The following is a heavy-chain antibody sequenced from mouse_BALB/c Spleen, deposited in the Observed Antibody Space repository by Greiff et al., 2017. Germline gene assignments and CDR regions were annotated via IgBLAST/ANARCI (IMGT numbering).Heavy chain of an antibody. Sequence: EVKLQESGGGLVQPGGSMKLSCVASGFTFSNYWMNWVRQSPEKGLEWVAEIRLKSNNYATHYAESVKGRFTISRDDSKSSVYLQMNNLRAEDTGIYYCTRSVGNYFAYWGQGTLVTVSA. CDR2: IRLKSNNYAT. V-gene: IGHV6-6*02. D-gene: IGHD2-1*01. J-gene: IGHJ3*01. CDR3: TRSVGNYFAY. CDR1: GFTFSNYW.